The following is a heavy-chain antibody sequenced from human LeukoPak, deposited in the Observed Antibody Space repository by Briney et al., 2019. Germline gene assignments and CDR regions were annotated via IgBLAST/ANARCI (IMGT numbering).Heavy chain of an antibody. V-gene: IGHV3-11*04. D-gene: IGHD6-13*01. Sequence: GGSLRLSCTASGLTFSDYYMSWIRQAPGKGLEWVSYISSSGSSIFYADSVKGRFTISRDNAKNSLYLQMNSLRAEDTAVYYCARRPYSSSWYYFDYWGQGTLVTVSS. CDR2: ISSSGSSI. CDR3: ARRPYSSSWYYFDY. CDR1: GLTFSDYY. J-gene: IGHJ4*02.